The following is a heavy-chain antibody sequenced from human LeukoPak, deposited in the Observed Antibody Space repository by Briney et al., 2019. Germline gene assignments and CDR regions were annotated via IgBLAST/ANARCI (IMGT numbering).Heavy chain of an antibody. Sequence: PGGSLRLSCVASGFTFSTYWMNWVRQAPGKGLERVGTISPDGSDKYYVDSVKGRFTIPRDNAKTSLYLQINSLRADDTALYFCARGIVVVVGASDHFDYWGQGTLITVSS. J-gene: IGHJ4*02. CDR2: ISPDGSDK. CDR1: GFTFSTYW. V-gene: IGHV3-7*01. D-gene: IGHD2-15*01. CDR3: ARGIVVVVGASDHFDY.